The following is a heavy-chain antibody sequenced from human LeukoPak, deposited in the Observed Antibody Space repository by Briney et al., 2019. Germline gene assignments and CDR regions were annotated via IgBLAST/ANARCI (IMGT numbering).Heavy chain of an antibody. CDR2: ISSSSSYI. Sequence: GGSLRLSCAASGFTFSSYSMNWVRQAPGKGLEWVSSISSSSSYIYYADSVKGRFTISRDNAKNSLYLQMNSLRAEDTAVYYCARDNRIAVPGTSYYYYGMDVWGQGTTVTVSS. CDR3: ARDNRIAVPGTSYYYYGMDV. V-gene: IGHV3-21*01. J-gene: IGHJ6*02. CDR1: GFTFSSYS. D-gene: IGHD6-19*01.